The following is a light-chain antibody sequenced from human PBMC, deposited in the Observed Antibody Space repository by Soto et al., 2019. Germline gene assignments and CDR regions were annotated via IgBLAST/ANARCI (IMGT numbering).Light chain of an antibody. J-gene: IGKJ1*01. CDR2: HAS. CDR1: QNITNN. CDR3: HHGSCFPWT. Sequence: DIQMAPSPSSLSASIGDRVTITCPASQNITNNLSWYQQKPGKAPNLLIYHASKLATGVTSRFSGSGSSTDFTGAISSLQPEDFAPYYGHHGSCFPWTCGQGPKVEIK. V-gene: IGKV1-33*01.